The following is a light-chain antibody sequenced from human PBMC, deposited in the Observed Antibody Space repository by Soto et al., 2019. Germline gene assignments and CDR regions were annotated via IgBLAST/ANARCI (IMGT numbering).Light chain of an antibody. Sequence: QSVLTQPASVSGSPGQSITISCTGTSSDVGAYYSVSWYQHHPGKAPKLIIYGVTNRPSGVSNRFSGSKSGNTASLTISGLQAEDEADYHCSSYTSGSSHYVFGTGTNV. V-gene: IGLV2-14*01. J-gene: IGLJ1*01. CDR3: SSYTSGSSHYV. CDR2: GVT. CDR1: SSDVGAYYS.